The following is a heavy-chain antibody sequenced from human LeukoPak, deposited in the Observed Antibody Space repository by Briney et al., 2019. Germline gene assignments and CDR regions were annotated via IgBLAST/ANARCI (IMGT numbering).Heavy chain of an antibody. J-gene: IGHJ4*02. Sequence: GGSLRLSCAASGFTFSSYAMSWVRQAPGKGLEWVAVIWYDGSNKDYADSVKGRFTISRDNSKNTLYLQMNSLRVEDTAVYYCASDNSSSWGQGTLVTVSS. V-gene: IGHV3-33*08. CDR2: IWYDGSNK. CDR3: ASDNSSS. CDR1: GFTFSSYA. D-gene: IGHD6-13*01.